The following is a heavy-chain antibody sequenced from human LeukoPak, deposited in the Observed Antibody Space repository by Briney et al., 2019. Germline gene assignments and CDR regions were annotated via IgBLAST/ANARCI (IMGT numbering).Heavy chain of an antibody. CDR1: GNSFTSYW. Sequence: GESLKISCKCSGNSFTSYWIGWVRQMPGKGLEWMGIIYPIDSDTRYSPSFQGQVTISADKSISTAYLQWSSLQASDTAMYYCARGSLNWPFDYWGQGTLVTVSS. D-gene: IGHD1-20*01. CDR3: ARGSLNWPFDY. CDR2: IYPIDSDT. V-gene: IGHV5-51*01. J-gene: IGHJ4*02.